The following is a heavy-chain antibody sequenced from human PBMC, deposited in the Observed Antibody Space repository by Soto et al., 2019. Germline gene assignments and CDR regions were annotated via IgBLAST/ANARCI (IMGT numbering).Heavy chain of an antibody. CDR1: GGTFSSYA. J-gene: IGHJ5*02. CDR2: IIPIFGTA. CDR3: ARDRPYGGNSVDWFDP. V-gene: IGHV1-69*13. Sequence: ASVKVSCKASGGTFSSYAISWVRQAPGQGLEWMGGIIPIFGTANYAQKFQGRVTITADESTSTAYMELSSLRSEDTAVYYCARDRPYGGNSVDWFDPWRQGTLVTVSS. D-gene: IGHD2-21*02.